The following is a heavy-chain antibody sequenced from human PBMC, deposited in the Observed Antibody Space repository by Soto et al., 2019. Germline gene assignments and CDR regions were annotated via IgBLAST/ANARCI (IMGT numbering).Heavy chain of an antibody. D-gene: IGHD3-3*01. CDR1: GGSFSGYY. J-gene: IGHJ3*02. V-gene: IGHV4-34*01. CDR2: INHSGST. Sequence: SXTLSLTCAVYGGSFSGYYWSWIRQPPVNGLEWIGEINHSGSTNYNPSLKSRVTISVDTSKNQFSLKLSSVTAADTAVYYCARERTHYDFWSGYLDAFDIWGQGTMVTVSS. CDR3: ARERTHYDFWSGYLDAFDI.